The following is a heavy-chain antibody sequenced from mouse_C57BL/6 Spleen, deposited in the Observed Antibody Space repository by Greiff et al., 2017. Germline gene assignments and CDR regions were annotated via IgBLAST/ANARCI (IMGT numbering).Heavy chain of an antibody. CDR2: INPSSGYT. V-gene: IGHV1-7*01. D-gene: IGHD1-1*01. CDR1: GYTFTSSW. J-gene: IGHJ3*02. Sequence: VQLQQSGAELAKPGASVKLSCKASGYTFTSSWMHWVKQRPGQGLEWIGYINPSSGYTKSNQKFKDKATLTADKSSSTAYMQLSSLTYEDSAVEYCARAEEDYGSSGGAEWGQGTLVTVSA. CDR3: ARAEEDYGSSGGAE.